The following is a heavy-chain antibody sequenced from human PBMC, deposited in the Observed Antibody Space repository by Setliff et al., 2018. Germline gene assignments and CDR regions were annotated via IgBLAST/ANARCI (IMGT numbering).Heavy chain of an antibody. J-gene: IGHJ3*02. D-gene: IGHD2-15*01. CDR1: GGSISSSSYY. CDR2: IYDSGTS. CDR3: VRGRVRGICSGPHCTYDPFDI. V-gene: IGHV4-39*07. Sequence: SETLSLTCTVSGGSISSSSYYWGWVRQPPGQGLEWIGTIYDSGTSYYNPSLKSRVTISVDTSKNQFSLILSSLTAADTAVYYCVRGRVRGICSGPHCTYDPFDIWGQGTTVTVSS.